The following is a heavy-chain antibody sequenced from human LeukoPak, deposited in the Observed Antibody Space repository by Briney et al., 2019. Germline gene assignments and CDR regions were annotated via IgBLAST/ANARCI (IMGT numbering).Heavy chain of an antibody. CDR1: GGSISSSNW. D-gene: IGHD3-22*01. V-gene: IGHV4-4*02. J-gene: IGHJ4*02. CDR3: ARVATVTTIYYYDSSGYYYVDY. Sequence: SGTLSLTCAVSGGSISSSNWWSWVRQPPGKGLEWIGEIYHSGSTNYNPSLKSRVTISVDTSKNQFSLKLSSVTAADTAVYYCARVATVTTIYYYDSSGYYYVDYWGQGTLVTVSS. CDR2: IYHSGST.